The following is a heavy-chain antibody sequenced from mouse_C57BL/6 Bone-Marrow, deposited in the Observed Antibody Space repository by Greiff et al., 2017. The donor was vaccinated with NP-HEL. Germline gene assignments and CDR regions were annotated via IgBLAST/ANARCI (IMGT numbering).Heavy chain of an antibody. CDR2: ISGGGGNT. CDR1: GFTFSSYT. V-gene: IGHV5-9*01. CDR3: ARQPPYYYGSSYDY. Sequence: EVMLVESGGGLVKPGGSLKLSCAASGFTFSSYTMSWVRQTPEKRLEWVATISGGGGNTYYPDSVKGRFTISRDNAKNTLYLQMSSLRSEDTALYYCARQPPYYYGSSYDYWGQGTTLTVSS. J-gene: IGHJ2*01. D-gene: IGHD1-1*01.